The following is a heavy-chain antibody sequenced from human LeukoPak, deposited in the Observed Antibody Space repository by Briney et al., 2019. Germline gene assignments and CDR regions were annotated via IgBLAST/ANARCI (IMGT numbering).Heavy chain of an antibody. D-gene: IGHD1-26*01. CDR2: IYYGGIT. J-gene: IGHJ4*02. CDR1: GGSISGSNYY. Sequence: SSETLSLTCIVSGGSISGSNYYWGWIRQAPGKGLEWIGSIYYGGITHYNASLKSRVTISVDMSTNQFSLRLSSVTAADTAVYYCARDGWESGDYWGQGTLVTVSS. CDR3: ARDGWESGDY. V-gene: IGHV4-39*07.